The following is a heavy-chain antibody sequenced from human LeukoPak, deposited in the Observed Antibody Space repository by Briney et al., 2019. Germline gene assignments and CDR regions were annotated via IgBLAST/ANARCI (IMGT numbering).Heavy chain of an antibody. CDR3: ARTVNSWFDP. V-gene: IGHV1-46*01. CDR2: INPSGGST. D-gene: IGHD4-17*01. CDR1: GYTFPNYY. J-gene: IGHJ5*02. Sequence: ASVKVPCKASGYTFPNYYIHWVRQAPGQGLEWMGIINPSGGSTSYAQKFQDRVTMTRDTSTSTVYMDLSSLRSEDTAVYYCARTVNSWFDPWGQGTLVTVSS.